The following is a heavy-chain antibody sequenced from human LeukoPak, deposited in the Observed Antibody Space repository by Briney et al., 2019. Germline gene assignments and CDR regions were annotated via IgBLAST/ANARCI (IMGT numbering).Heavy chain of an antibody. CDR3: ATSRRHRYGLT. D-gene: IGHD2-15*01. J-gene: IGHJ5*02. V-gene: IGHV3-15*01. CDR2: ITSGAYGGTA. Sequence: GGSLRLSCAASGFIVSNAWMIWVRQTPGRGLEWVGRITSGAYGGTADHAARVKGRFTISRDDSRNTVFLRMNSLKTEDTGVYYCATSRRHRYGLTWGQGTLVTVSS. CDR1: GFIVSNAW.